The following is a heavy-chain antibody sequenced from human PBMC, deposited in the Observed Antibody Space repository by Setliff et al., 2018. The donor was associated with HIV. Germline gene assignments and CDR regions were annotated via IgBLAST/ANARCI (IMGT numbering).Heavy chain of an antibody. CDR1: GGSISAYF. CDR2: IYYNVNN. V-gene: IGHV4-59*01. J-gene: IGHJ4*02. D-gene: IGHD3-3*01. Sequence: PSETLSLTCTVSGGSISAYFWSWIRQPPGKGLEWIGFIYYNVNNNYNPSLKSRVSISIDTSKNQFSLTLTSATAADTAVYFCARDRFGVPANDWGQGILVTV. CDR3: ARDRFGVPAND.